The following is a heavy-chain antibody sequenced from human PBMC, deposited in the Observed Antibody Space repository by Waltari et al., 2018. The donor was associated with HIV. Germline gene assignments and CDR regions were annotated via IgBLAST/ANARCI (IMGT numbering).Heavy chain of an antibody. CDR1: GGSISSGAYY. Sequence: QVQLQESGPGLVKPSQTLSLTCTVSGGSISSGAYYWSWLRQHPGKGLEWIGYIYYSGSTYYNPSLKSRVTISVDTSKNQFSLKLSSVTAADTAVYYCARVLRRTSRFDYWGQGTLVAVSS. V-gene: IGHV4-31*03. CDR3: ARVLRRTSRFDY. J-gene: IGHJ4*02. CDR2: IYYSGST.